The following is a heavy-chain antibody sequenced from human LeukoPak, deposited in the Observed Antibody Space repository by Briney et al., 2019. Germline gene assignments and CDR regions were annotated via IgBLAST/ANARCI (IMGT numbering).Heavy chain of an antibody. Sequence: SQTLSLTCTVSGGSISSGDYYCSWIRQHPGKGLEWIGYIYYGGSTYYTPSLKSRVTMSVDTSQNQFSLKLSSVTAADTAVYFCARTTVVATSIDKYDVFDTWGQGAMVTVSS. CDR2: IYYGGST. CDR3: ARTTVVATSIDKYDVFDT. J-gene: IGHJ3*02. V-gene: IGHV4-31*03. D-gene: IGHD2-21*02. CDR1: GGSISSGDYY.